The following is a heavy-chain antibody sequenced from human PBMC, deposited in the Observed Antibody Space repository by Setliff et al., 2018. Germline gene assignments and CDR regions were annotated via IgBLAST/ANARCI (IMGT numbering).Heavy chain of an antibody. CDR3: ARTCSGSGCYAGLES. D-gene: IGHD2-15*01. V-gene: IGHV3-48*01. Sequence: GGSLRLSCAASGFTFSRYAMNWVRQTPGKGLEWVSYISASSANIQYADSVRGRFTVSRDNAKNTLYLQMNSLRPEDTAVYYCARTCSGSGCYAGLESWGQGTPVTVSS. CDR2: ISASSANI. J-gene: IGHJ4*02. CDR1: GFTFSRYA.